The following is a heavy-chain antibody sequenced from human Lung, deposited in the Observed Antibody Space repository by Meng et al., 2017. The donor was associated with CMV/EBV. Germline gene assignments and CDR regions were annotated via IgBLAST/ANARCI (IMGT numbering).Heavy chain of an antibody. V-gene: IGHV3-23*01. Sequence: GESLKISCVASGFTFSDFAMTWVRQAPGKGLEWVSTITGSGDSTYLADSVKGRFTISRVNSKNTLYLQMSSLRADDTAIYYCAKDLAKTKRGFRNVLDWFDPWGQGTLVTVSS. D-gene: IGHD5-12*01. CDR3: AKDLAKTKRGFRNVLDWFDP. J-gene: IGHJ5*02. CDR1: GFTFSDFA. CDR2: ITGSGDST.